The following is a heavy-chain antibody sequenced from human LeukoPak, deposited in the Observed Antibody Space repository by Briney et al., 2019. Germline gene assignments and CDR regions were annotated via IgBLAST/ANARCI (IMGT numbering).Heavy chain of an antibody. CDR3: AKDGSGSLYYFDY. CDR1: GFTFSSYG. D-gene: IGHD3-10*01. CDR2: IRYDGSNK. J-gene: IGHJ4*02. V-gene: IGHV3-30*02. Sequence: GGSLRLSCAASGFTFSSYGMHWLRQAPGKGLEGVAFIRYDGSNKYYADSVKGRFTISRDNSKNTQYLQMNSLRAEDTAVYYCAKDGSGSLYYFDYWGQGTLVTVSS.